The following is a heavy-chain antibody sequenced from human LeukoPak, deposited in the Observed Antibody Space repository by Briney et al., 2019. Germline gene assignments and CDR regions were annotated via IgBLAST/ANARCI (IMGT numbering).Heavy chain of an antibody. Sequence: SETLSLTCAVYGGSFSGYYWSWIRQPPGKGLEWIGEINHSGSTNYNPSLKSRVTISVDTSKNQFSLELSSVTAADTAVYYCARDRGYSYGCSVCPQNNWFDPWGQGTLVTVSS. CDR1: GGSFSGYY. CDR2: INHSGST. D-gene: IGHD5-18*01. J-gene: IGHJ5*02. V-gene: IGHV4-34*01. CDR3: ARDRGYSYGCSVCPQNNWFDP.